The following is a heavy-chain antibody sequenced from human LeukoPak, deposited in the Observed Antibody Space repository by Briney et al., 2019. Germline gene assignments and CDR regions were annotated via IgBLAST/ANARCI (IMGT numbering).Heavy chain of an antibody. Sequence: GASVKVSCKTSGHPFTSSDMNWLRQATGQGLEWLGWMNLNSCFTGYAQKFQGRVIITRHISTSTDYMELSSLRYDDTAVYYCARGRGIGSGEIDPWGQGTLVTVSS. J-gene: IGHJ5*02. CDR2: MNLNSCFT. CDR1: GHPFTSSD. V-gene: IGHV1-8*01. D-gene: IGHD3-10*01. CDR3: ARGRGIGSGEIDP.